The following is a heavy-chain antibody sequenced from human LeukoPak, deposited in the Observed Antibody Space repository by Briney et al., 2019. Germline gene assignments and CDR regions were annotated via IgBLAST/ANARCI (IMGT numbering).Heavy chain of an antibody. Sequence: PSETLSLTCTVSGGSISSYYWSWVRQPPGKGLQWIGYINYSGNSDYNPSLQSRATMSVDTSKNQFSLKLNSVTAADTAVYYCARRTYYDTLTGYKYWYFDLWGRGTLVTVSS. J-gene: IGHJ2*01. D-gene: IGHD3-9*01. V-gene: IGHV4-59*01. CDR2: INYSGNS. CDR3: ARRTYYDTLTGYKYWYFDL. CDR1: GGSISSYY.